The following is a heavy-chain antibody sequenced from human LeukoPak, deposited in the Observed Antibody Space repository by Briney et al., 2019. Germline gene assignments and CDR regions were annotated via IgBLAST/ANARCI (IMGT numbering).Heavy chain of an antibody. D-gene: IGHD6-19*01. CDR1: GFTFSRFA. CDR2: ISWDGGST. V-gene: IGHV3-20*04. J-gene: IGHJ4*02. Sequence: GGSLRLSCAASGFTFSRFAMSWVRQAPGKGLEWVSLISWDGGSTYYADSVKGRFTISRDNAKNSLYLQMNSLRAEDTAVYYCARVAAVAGTLVFDYWGQGTLVTVSS. CDR3: ARVAAVAGTLVFDY.